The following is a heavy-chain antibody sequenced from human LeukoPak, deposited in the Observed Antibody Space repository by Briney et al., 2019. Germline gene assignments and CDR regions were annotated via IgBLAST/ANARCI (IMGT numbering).Heavy chain of an antibody. J-gene: IGHJ6*02. CDR1: GFTVSSNY. D-gene: IGHD6-6*01. Sequence: GGSLRLSCAASGFTVSSNYMSWVRQAPGKGLEWVSVIYSGGSAYYADSVKGRFTISRDNSKNTLYLQMNSLRAEDTAVYYCAAILVSSSFDYYYGMDVWGQGTTVTVSS. CDR2: IYSGGSA. CDR3: AAILVSSSFDYYYGMDV. V-gene: IGHV3-53*01.